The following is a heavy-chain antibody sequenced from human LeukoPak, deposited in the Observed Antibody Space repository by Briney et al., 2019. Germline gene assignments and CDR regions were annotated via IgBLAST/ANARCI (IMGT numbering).Heavy chain of an antibody. D-gene: IGHD3-9*01. Sequence: SETLSLTCTVSGGSISSGGYYWSWIRQHPGKGLEWIGYIYCSGSTYYNPSLKSRVTISVETSKNPFSLKLSSVTAADTAVYYCARDRGDYDFLTGYYSGATFDIWGQGTMVTVSS. CDR2: IYCSGST. J-gene: IGHJ3*02. CDR1: GGSISSGGYY. V-gene: IGHV4-31*03. CDR3: ARDRGDYDFLTGYYSGATFDI.